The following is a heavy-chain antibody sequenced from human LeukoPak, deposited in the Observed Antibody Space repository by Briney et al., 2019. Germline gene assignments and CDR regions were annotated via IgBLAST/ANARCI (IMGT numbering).Heavy chain of an antibody. CDR3: ASHYCSGGSCYSGYRRNYYMDV. Sequence: SETLSLTCTLSGGSVSSSTFFWGWIRQPPGKGLDWIGSIYYIGSTYYNPSLRSRVTMSMDTSKNQLSLKLNSVTAADTAVYYCASHYCSGGSCYSGYRRNYYMDVWGKGTTVTVSS. CDR2: IYYIGST. CDR1: GGSVSSSTFF. D-gene: IGHD2-15*01. J-gene: IGHJ6*03. V-gene: IGHV4-39*01.